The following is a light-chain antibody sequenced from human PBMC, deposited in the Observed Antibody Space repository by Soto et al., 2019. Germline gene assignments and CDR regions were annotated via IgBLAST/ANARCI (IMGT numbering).Light chain of an antibody. V-gene: IGKV3-20*01. J-gene: IGKJ1*01. CDR3: QQYGSSRT. CDR1: QSVSSSY. Sequence: EIVLTQSPGTLSLSPGERATLSCRASQSVSSSYLAWYQQKPGQAPRLLIYDASNRATGIPARFSGSGPGTDFTLTISSLEPEDFAVYYCQQYGSSRTFGQGTKVDIK. CDR2: DAS.